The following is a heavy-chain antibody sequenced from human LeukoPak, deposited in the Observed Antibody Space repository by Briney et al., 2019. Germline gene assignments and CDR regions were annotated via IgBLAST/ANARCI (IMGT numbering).Heavy chain of an antibody. J-gene: IGHJ4*02. V-gene: IGHV1-69*06. Sequence: SVKVSCKASGGTFSSYAISWVRQAPGQGLEWMGGIIPIFGTANYAQKFQGRVTITADKSTSTAYMELSSLRSEDTAVYYCARDHPYGSGSPGSNFDYWGQGTLVTVSS. CDR1: GGTFSSYA. CDR3: ARDHPYGSGSPGSNFDY. D-gene: IGHD3-10*01. CDR2: IIPIFGTA.